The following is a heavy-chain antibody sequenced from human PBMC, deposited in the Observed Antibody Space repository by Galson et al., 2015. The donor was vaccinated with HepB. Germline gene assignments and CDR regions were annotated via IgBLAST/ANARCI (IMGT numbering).Heavy chain of an antibody. D-gene: IGHD3-22*01. Sequence: SLRLSCAASGLTFSTYSMNWVRQAPGKGLEWISYISSSGNTIYYAGSVRGRFTISRDNAKNSLYLQMNSLRDEDTAVYYCARMWYYYDSSGYPGAFHIWGQGTRVTVSS. CDR1: GLTFSTYS. CDR2: ISSSGNTI. V-gene: IGHV3-48*02. J-gene: IGHJ3*02. CDR3: ARMWYYYDSSGYPGAFHI.